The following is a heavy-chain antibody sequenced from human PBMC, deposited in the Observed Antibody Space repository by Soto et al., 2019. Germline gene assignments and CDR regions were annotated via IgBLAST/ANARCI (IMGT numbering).Heavy chain of an antibody. CDR2: INHSGST. J-gene: IGHJ6*02. CDR1: SGSFSGYY. V-gene: IGHV4-34*01. CDR3: ARGHYSGPYYYGMDV. D-gene: IGHD1-26*01. Sequence: SETLSLTCAVYSGSFSGYYWSWIRQPPGKGLEWIGEINHSGSTNYNPSLKSRVTISVDTSKNQFSLKLSSVTAADTAVYYCARGHYSGPYYYGMDVWGQGTTVTVSS.